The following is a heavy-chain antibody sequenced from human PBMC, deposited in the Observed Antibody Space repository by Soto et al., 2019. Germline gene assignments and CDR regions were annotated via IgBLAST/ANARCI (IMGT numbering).Heavy chain of an antibody. J-gene: IGHJ4*02. D-gene: IGHD2-2*01. CDR1: GGSISSGGYS. Sequence: QLQLQESGSGLVKPSQTLSLTCAVSGGSISSGGYSWSWIRQPPGKGLEWIGYMYPSGSTSYNPALQSRFTISIDRSKNQFSLKLSSVTAADTAVYYCARVPDYWGQGILVTVSS. CDR2: MYPSGST. CDR3: ARVPDY. V-gene: IGHV4-30-2*01.